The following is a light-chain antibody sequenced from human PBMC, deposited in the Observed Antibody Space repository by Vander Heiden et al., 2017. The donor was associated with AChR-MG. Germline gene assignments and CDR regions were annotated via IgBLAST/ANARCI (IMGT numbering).Light chain of an antibody. J-gene: IGLJ1*01. V-gene: IGLV2-14*03. CDR3: GSYRSSYIYV. CDR2: YGT. Sequence: QSALTQPASVSGSLGQSITISCTGTRRDVGGYDYVSWYQHPPGKAPKLLLFYGTNRPAGVSHRFSGSRSDNTASLTISGLQAEDEADYYCGSYRSSYIYVFGTGTKVTVL. CDR1: RRDVGGYDY.